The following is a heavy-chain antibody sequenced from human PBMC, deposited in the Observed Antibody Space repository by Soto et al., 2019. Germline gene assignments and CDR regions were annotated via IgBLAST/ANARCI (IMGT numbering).Heavy chain of an antibody. D-gene: IGHD6-6*01. CDR2: VGGSGTST. J-gene: IGHJ4*02. Sequence: GGSLRLSCAASGFTFIRYAMSWVRQAPGKGLEWVSGVGGSGTSTYYADSVKGRFTVSRDNSKSTLYLEMNSLRAEDTAVYYCAHHQRTAARQLGYFDYWGQGALVTVSS. CDR3: AHHQRTAARQLGYFDY. V-gene: IGHV3-23*01. CDR1: GFTFIRYA.